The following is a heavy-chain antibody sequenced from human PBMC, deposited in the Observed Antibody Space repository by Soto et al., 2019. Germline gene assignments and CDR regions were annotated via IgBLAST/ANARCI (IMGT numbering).Heavy chain of an antibody. CDR3: QNSLFSEDHHFDY. D-gene: IGHD1-7*01. CDR1: GGTFSSFA. V-gene: IGHV1-69*06. CDR2: IVPITSTS. Sequence: QVHLVQSGAELKRPGSSVKVSCKASGGTFSSFAFSWVRQAPGHGLEWMGGIVPITSTSNHAQKFQDRVTFSADKSTSTAYMELTGLRSEDTADYYCQNSLFSEDHHFDYWGQGTLVIVSS. J-gene: IGHJ4*02.